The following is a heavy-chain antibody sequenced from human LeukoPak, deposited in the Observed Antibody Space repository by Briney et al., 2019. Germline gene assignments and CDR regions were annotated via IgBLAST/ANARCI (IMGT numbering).Heavy chain of an antibody. CDR3: ARSPTYNWKDPAFDI. Sequence: SETLSLTCTVSGGSISSYYWSWIRQPAGKGLEWIGRIYTSGSTNYNPSLKSRVTMSVDTSKNQFSLKLSSVTAADTAVYYCARSPTYNWKDPAFDIWGQGTMVTVSS. CDR1: GGSISSYY. V-gene: IGHV4-4*07. J-gene: IGHJ3*02. CDR2: IYTSGST. D-gene: IGHD1-20*01.